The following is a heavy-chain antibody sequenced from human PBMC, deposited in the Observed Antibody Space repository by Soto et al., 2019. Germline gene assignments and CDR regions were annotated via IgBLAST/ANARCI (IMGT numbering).Heavy chain of an antibody. Sequence: GESLKISCEGSGYSFTSYWISWVRQMPGKGLEWMGRIDPSDSYTNYSPSFQGHVTISADKSISTAYLQWSSLKASDTAMYYCASSIAAAGTAYYYYGMDVWGQGTTVTVSS. V-gene: IGHV5-10-1*01. D-gene: IGHD6-13*01. J-gene: IGHJ6*02. CDR3: ASSIAAAGTAYYYYGMDV. CDR1: GYSFTSYW. CDR2: IDPSDSYT.